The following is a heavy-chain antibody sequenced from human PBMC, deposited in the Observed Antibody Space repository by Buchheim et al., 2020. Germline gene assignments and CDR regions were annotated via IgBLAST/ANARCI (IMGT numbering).Heavy chain of an antibody. CDR2: VYYRGST. J-gene: IGHJ4*02. CDR1: GGSISSXSYY. Sequence: QLQLQESGPGLVKPSETLSLTCTVSGGSISSXSYYWGWIRQPPGKGLEWIGSVYYRGSTAYNPSLKSRXTRSVDKSKKQFSLKLSSVTAADTAVYYCARISGSYWYWGQGTL. V-gene: IGHV4-39*07. D-gene: IGHD1-26*01. CDR3: ARISGSYWY.